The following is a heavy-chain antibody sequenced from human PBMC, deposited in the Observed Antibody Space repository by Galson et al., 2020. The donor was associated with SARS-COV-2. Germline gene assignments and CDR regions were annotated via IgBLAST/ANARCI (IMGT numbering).Heavy chain of an antibody. CDR1: GFTFDDYS. D-gene: IGHD3-3*01. CDR2: VSWDGGST. Sequence: GGSLRLSCAASGFTFDDYSMYWVRQAPGKGLEWVSLVSWDGGSTYYAESLKGRFTISRDNSEKSLYLQINSLRTEDTALYYCAKGDVRFLEWVGIDYWGQGTLVTVSS. V-gene: IGHV3-43*01. J-gene: IGHJ4*02. CDR3: AKGDVRFLEWVGIDY.